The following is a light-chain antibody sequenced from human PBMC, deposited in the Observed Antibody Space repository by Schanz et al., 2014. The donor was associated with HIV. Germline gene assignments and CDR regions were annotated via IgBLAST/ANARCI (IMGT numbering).Light chain of an antibody. CDR1: QSIRSTY. Sequence: ETVLTQSPGSLSLSPGERATLSCRASQSIRSTYLTWYQQKPGQAPRLLIYDASNRATGIPARFSGSGSGTDFTLTISSLEPEDFAVYYCQQRSNWPPYTFGQGTKLEIK. V-gene: IGKV3-11*01. J-gene: IGKJ2*01. CDR3: QQRSNWPPYT. CDR2: DAS.